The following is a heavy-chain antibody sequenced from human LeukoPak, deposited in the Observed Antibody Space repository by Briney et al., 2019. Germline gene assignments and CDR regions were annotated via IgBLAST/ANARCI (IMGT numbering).Heavy chain of an antibody. CDR3: AREIMYYYDSSGYYLRY. J-gene: IGHJ4*02. D-gene: IGHD3-22*01. CDR2: IIPIFGTA. Sequence: VASVRVSCEASGDTFSSYALSGVRDAPGQGLVWGGEIIPIFGTANCAQTFQGRVTITTDESTSTAYMELTGLRSEDTAVYYCAREIMYYYDSSGYYLRYWGQGTLVTVSS. CDR1: GDTFSSYA. V-gene: IGHV1-69*05.